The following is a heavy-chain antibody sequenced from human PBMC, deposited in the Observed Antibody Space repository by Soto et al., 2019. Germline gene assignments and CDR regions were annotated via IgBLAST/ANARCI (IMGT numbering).Heavy chain of an antibody. V-gene: IGHV4-30-4*01. CDR2: IYYGGST. Sequence: QVQLQESGPGLVKPSQTLSLTCTVSGGSISSGDYYWSWIRQPPGKGLEWIGYIYYGGSTYYNPSLKSRVTISVDTSKNQFSLKLRSVTAADTAVYYCARANYDFWSGYSYYFDYWGQGTLVTVSS. CDR1: GGSISSGDYY. J-gene: IGHJ4*02. D-gene: IGHD3-3*01. CDR3: ARANYDFWSGYSYYFDY.